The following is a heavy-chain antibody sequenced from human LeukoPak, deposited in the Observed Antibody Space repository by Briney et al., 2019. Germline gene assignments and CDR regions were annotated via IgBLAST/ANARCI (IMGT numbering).Heavy chain of an antibody. CDR2: IYYSGST. D-gene: IGHD3-10*01. J-gene: IGHJ6*02. CDR3: ARRGGDYGYGMDV. CDR1: GGSISSRSYY. Sequence: KPSETLSLTCTVSGGSISSRSYYWGWIRQPPGKGLEWIGSIYYSGSTYYNPSLKSRVTISVDRSKNQFSLKLSSVTAADTAVYYCARRGGDYGYGMDVWGQGTTVTVSS. V-gene: IGHV4-39*07.